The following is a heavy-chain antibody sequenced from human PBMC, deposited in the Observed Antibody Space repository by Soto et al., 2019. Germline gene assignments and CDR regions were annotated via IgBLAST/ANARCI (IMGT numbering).Heavy chain of an antibody. D-gene: IGHD6-6*01. V-gene: IGHV4-31*03. CDR2: IYYSGST. J-gene: IGHJ5*02. CDR1: GGSISSGGYY. CDR3: ARSLSSSLGGLLHNWFDP. Sequence: QVQLQESGPGLVKPSQTLSLTCTVSGGSISSGGYYWSWIHQHPGKGLEWIGYIYYSGSTYYNPSLKSRVTISVDTSKNQFSLKLSSVTAADTAVYYCARSLSSSLGGLLHNWFDPWGQGTLVTVSS.